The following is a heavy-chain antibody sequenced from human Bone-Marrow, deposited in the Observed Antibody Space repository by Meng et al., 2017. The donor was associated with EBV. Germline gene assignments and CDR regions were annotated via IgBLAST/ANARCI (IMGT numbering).Heavy chain of an antibody. CDR2: FLPTLGAP. CDR1: GGPFRNYA. J-gene: IGHJ4*02. Sequence: QGQLVQVAAEVKKPGSSVKVSCKTSGGPFRNYAISWVRQAPGQGLEWLGGFLPTLGAPNYAQKFHGRVSITADESTSTHYMDLSSLRSEDTAMYYCASESGRGYTPDYWGQGTLVTVSS. CDR3: ASESGRGYTPDY. D-gene: IGHD3-10*01. V-gene: IGHV1-69*01.